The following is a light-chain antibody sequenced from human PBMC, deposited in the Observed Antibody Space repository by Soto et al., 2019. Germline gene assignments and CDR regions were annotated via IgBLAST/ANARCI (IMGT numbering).Light chain of an antibody. V-gene: IGKV3-20*01. CDR2: GAS. CDR3: QQYGSSPFT. J-gene: IGKJ3*01. Sequence: EIVLTQSPGTLSLSPGERATLSCRASQSVSIDLAWYQQTPGQAPRLLIYGASTRATGIPDRFSGSGSGTDFTLTISRLEPEDFAVYYCQQYGSSPFTFGPGTKVDIK. CDR1: QSVSID.